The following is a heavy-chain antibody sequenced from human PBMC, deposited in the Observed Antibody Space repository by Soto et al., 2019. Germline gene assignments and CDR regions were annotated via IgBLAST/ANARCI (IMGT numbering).Heavy chain of an antibody. CDR2: ISYDGSNK. Sequence: GGSLRLSCAASGFTFGSYGMHWVRQAPGKGLEWVAVISYDGSNKYYADSVKGRFTISRDNSKNTLYLQMNSLRAEDTAVYYCAKDRITIFGSPLRLDPWGQGTLVTVSS. V-gene: IGHV3-30*18. CDR3: AKDRITIFGSPLRLDP. D-gene: IGHD3-3*01. J-gene: IGHJ5*02. CDR1: GFTFGSYG.